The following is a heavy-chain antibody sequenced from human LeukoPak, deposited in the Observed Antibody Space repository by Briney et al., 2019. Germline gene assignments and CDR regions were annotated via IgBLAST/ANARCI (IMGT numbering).Heavy chain of an antibody. Sequence: PGGSLRLSCAASGFIFSAYAMGWVRQAPGKGLEWVSSISGSGGNTYYADSAKGRFTISRDNSKNTLFLQMNSLRAEDTAVYYCAKDRRQWLNPHDFDSWGQGTLVTVSS. D-gene: IGHD6-19*01. CDR3: AKDRRQWLNPHDFDS. CDR1: GFIFSAYA. J-gene: IGHJ4*02. CDR2: ISGSGGNT. V-gene: IGHV3-23*01.